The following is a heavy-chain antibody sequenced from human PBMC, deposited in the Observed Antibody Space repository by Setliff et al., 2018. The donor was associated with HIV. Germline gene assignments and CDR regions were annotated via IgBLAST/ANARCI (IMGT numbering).Heavy chain of an antibody. CDR1: GYSFTTYW. Sequence: PGESLKISCKGSGYSFTTYWIGWVRQMPGKGLEWMGIIYPGDSDTRYSPSFQGQVTISADKSISTAYLQWTSLEASDTAIYYCARGKYTTYLFDPWGQGTLVTVSS. V-gene: IGHV5-51*01. J-gene: IGHJ5*02. CDR2: IYPGDSDT. D-gene: IGHD1-1*01. CDR3: ARGKYTTYLFDP.